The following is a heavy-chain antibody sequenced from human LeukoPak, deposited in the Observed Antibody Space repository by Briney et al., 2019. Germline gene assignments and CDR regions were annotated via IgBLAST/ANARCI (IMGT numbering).Heavy chain of an antibody. CDR2: IYYSGST. CDR1: GGSITSSSYY. J-gene: IGHJ4*02. CDR3: ARGRSARGGFDY. V-gene: IGHV4-39*07. Sequence: KSSETLSLTCTASGGSITSSSYYWGWIRQPPGKGLEWIGSIYYSGSTYYNPSLKSRVTISVDTSKNQFSLKLSSVTAADTAMYYCARGRSARGGFDYWGQGTLVTVSS.